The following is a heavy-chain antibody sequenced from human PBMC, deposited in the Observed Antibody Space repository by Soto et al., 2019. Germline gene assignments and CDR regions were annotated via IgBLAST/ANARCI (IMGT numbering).Heavy chain of an antibody. CDR1: GFSFSDHS. J-gene: IGHJ4*02. CDR2: ISSSSDKT. V-gene: IGHV3-48*01. D-gene: IGHD2-21*02. Sequence: LVESGGDLVYPGGSLRLSCVGSGFSFSDHSMNWVRQAPGKVLQWVSYISSSSDKTYYADSVKGRFTVSRDNAKNALFLQMNSLRADDTATYFCARLPKGSLVTAWGQGTRVTVSS. CDR3: ARLPKGSLVTA.